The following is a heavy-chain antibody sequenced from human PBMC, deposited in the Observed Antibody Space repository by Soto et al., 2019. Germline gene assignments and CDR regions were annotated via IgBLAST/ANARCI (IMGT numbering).Heavy chain of an antibody. CDR3: AKELQQQQLVYFDY. CDR1: GFTFSSYA. Sequence: TGGSLRLSCAASGFTFSSYAMSWFRQAPGKGLEWVSAISGSGGSTYYADSVKGRFTISRDNSKNTLYLQMNSLRAEDTAVYYCAKELQQQQLVYFDYWGQGTLVTVSS. J-gene: IGHJ4*02. D-gene: IGHD6-13*01. V-gene: IGHV3-23*01. CDR2: ISGSGGST.